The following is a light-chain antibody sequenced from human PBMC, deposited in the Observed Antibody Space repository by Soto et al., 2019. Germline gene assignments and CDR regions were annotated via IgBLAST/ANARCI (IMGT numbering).Light chain of an antibody. J-gene: IGKJ1*01. CDR3: QQYNNWPRT. CDR1: QSVSSN. CDR2: GAS. V-gene: IGKV3-15*01. Sequence: EIVMTQSPGTLSVSPGERATLSCRASQSVSSNLAWYQQKPGQAPRLLIYGASTRATGFPDRFSGSGSGTEFTPTISSLQSEDFAIYYCQQYNNWPRTFGQGTKVEIK.